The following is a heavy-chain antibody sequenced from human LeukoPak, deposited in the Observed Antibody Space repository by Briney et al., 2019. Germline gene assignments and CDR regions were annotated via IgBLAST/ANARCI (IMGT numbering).Heavy chain of an antibody. CDR2: INPNSGGT. CDR1: GYIFTGYY. CDR3: AETYRGVSVFDP. J-gene: IGHJ5*02. D-gene: IGHD5-12*01. V-gene: IGHV1-2*02. Sequence: ASVKVSCKASGYIFTGYYIHWVRQAPGQGLEWMGWINPNSGGTNYAQKFQGRVTMTRDTSISTAYMELRSLRSDDTAVYYCAETYRGVSVFDPWGQGTLVTVSS.